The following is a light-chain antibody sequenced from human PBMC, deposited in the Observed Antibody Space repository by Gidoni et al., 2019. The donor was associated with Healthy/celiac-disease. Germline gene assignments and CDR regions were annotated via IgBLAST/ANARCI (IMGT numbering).Light chain of an antibody. CDR1: SSDVGGSNY. Sequence: QSALPHPPSASGSPVQPITISCTGTSSDVGGSNYVSWYQQHPGKAPKLMIYEVSNRPSGVSNRFSGSKSGNTASLTISGLQAEDEADYYCSSYTSSSTLVFGGGTKLTVL. CDR3: SSYTSSSTLV. CDR2: EVS. J-gene: IGLJ3*02. V-gene: IGLV2-14*01.